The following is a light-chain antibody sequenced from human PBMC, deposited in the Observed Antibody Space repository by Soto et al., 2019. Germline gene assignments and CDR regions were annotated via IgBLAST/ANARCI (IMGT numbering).Light chain of an antibody. V-gene: IGKV3-20*01. CDR3: QRHASSPIT. CDR1: LRIDSSY. CDR2: GAS. Sequence: EVVLTQSPGTQSLSPGERATLSCRASLRIDSSYVAWYQQRPGQAPRLLIYGASNWATGVPDRFSGSGSGTDFTLTISRLEPEDFAVYFCQRHASSPITFGQGTRLEIK. J-gene: IGKJ5*01.